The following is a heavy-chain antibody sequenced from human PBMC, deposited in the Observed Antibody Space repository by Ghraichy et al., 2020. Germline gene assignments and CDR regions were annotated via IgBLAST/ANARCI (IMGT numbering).Heavy chain of an antibody. D-gene: IGHD5-18*01. CDR2: IYYSGST. Sequence: SQTLSLTCTVSGGSISSSSYYWGWIRQPPGKGLEWIVSIYYSGSTYYNPSLKSRVTISVDTSKNQFFLKLSSVTAADTAVYYCAGPRAAATVYFDYWGQGTRVTVSS. J-gene: IGHJ4*02. CDR1: GGSISSSSYY. CDR3: AGPRAAATVYFDY. V-gene: IGHV4-39*01.